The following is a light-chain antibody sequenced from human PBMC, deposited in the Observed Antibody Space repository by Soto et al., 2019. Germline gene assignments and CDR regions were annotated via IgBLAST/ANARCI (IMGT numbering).Light chain of an antibody. Sequence: QSALTQPASVSGSPGQSITISCTGTSSDVGGYDYVSWYQQHPGKAPKLMIYDVSNRPSGVSNRLSGSKSGNTASLTISGLQAEGEADYYCSSYISSRTLGYVFGTGTKVTVL. J-gene: IGLJ1*01. CDR3: SSYISSRTLGYV. CDR2: DVS. V-gene: IGLV2-14*01. CDR1: SSDVGGYDY.